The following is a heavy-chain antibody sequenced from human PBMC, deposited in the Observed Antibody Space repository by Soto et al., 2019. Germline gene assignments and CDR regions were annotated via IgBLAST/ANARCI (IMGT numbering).Heavy chain of an antibody. CDR1: GVSISNSSYY. CDR3: ARHGSN. J-gene: IGHJ4*02. Sequence: XGTLSLTCTVSGVSISNSSYYWGWIRRPPGKGLEWIGTIYYSGITYYNPSLKSRVTISVDTSKNQFSLKLTSVTAADTAVYYCARHGSNWGQGTLVTVSS. CDR2: IYYSGIT. V-gene: IGHV4-39*01.